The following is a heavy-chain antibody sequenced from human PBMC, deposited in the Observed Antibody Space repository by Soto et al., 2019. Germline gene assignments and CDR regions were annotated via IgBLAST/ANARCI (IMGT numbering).Heavy chain of an antibody. CDR1: GFIFKMYW. V-gene: IGHV3-74*01. CDR2: IYNDGTYS. J-gene: IGHJ1*01. D-gene: IGHD1-1*01. Sequence: GGSLRLSCAAYGFIFKMYWMHWDRQSPGKGLVWISRIYNDGTYSDYADSVRGRFTISRDNVNDTLYLQMNNLRAEDSGLYYCTRGPRTISTGTGDQWGEGTQVTV. CDR3: TRGPRTISTGTGDQ.